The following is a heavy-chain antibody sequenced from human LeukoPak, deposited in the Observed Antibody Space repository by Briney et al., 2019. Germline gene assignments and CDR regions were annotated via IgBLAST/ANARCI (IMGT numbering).Heavy chain of an antibody. CDR2: IAHDSTTI. CDR3: ASATRNGYDY. D-gene: IGHD2-2*03. V-gene: IGHV3-48*04. J-gene: IGHJ4*02. CDR1: SFTHRIYD. Sequence: TGRSLGLSCAASSFTHRIYDMNCVRPAPRKGPEWVSYIAHDSTTINYKDTVKGRFTMSRDNARSSLYMEMTSLRAEDTAMYYCASATRNGYDYWGQGTLVTVSS.